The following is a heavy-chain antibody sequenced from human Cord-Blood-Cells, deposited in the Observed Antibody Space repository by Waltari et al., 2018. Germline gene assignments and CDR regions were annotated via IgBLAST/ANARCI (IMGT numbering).Heavy chain of an antibody. CDR1: GYSISSGYY. Sequence: QVQLQESGPGLVKPSETLSLTCAVSGYSISSGYYWGWIRQPPGKGLEWIGSIYHSGGTYYNPSLKSRVTISVDTSKNQFSLKLSSVTAADTAVYYCAREWFGELYYFDYWGQGTLVTVSS. J-gene: IGHJ4*02. V-gene: IGHV4-38-2*02. CDR2: IYHSGGT. CDR3: AREWFGELYYFDY. D-gene: IGHD3-10*01.